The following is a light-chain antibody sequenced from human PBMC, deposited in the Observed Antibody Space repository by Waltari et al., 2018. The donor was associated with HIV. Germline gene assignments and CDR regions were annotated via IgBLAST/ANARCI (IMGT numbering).Light chain of an antibody. Sequence: DIQMTQPPSSVSADVGDRVIITCRASQDIKKDCNWYQQNPGRSPRLLIYSASGLQSGVPSTFSGSGSGVEFNFTIAALETEDSALFYCQQSHKTPLTFGGGTRIEIK. CDR3: QQSHKTPLT. V-gene: IGKV1-39*01. CDR1: QDIKKD. CDR2: SAS. J-gene: IGKJ5*01.